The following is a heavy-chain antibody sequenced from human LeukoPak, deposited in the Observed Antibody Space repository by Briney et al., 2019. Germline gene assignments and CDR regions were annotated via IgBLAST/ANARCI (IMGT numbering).Heavy chain of an antibody. D-gene: IGHD2-8*01. CDR3: ARLEGYCTNGVCSFDY. CDR1: GGTFSNYA. CDR2: IIPIFGTA. J-gene: IGHJ4*02. V-gene: IGHV1-69*01. Sequence: SVKVSCKASGGTFSNYAISWVRQAPGQGLEWMGGIIPIFGTANYAQKFQGRVTITADESTSTAYMELSSLRSEDTAVYYCARLEGYCTNGVCSFDYWGQGTLVTVSS.